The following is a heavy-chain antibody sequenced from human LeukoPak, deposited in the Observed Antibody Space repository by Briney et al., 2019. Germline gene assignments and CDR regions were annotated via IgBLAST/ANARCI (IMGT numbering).Heavy chain of an antibody. V-gene: IGHV3-23*01. CDR3: AKEMATIRAFDF. D-gene: IGHD5-24*01. Sequence: PGGSLRLSRAASGFTFSTYAMSWVRQAPGKGLQWVSVISGSGSSTYYADSVKGRFTISRDNSKNTLYLQMNSLRAEHTAVYYCAKEMATIRAFDFWGQGTMVTVSS. J-gene: IGHJ3*01. CDR2: ISGSGSST. CDR1: GFTFSTYA.